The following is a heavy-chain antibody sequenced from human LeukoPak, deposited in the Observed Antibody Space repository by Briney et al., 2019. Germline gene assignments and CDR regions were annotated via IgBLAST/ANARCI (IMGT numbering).Heavy chain of an antibody. CDR2: ISGSGGST. CDR3: ATTKSELPLFDY. CDR1: GFTFSSYA. D-gene: IGHD1-26*01. J-gene: IGHJ4*02. Sequence: GGSLTLSCAASGFTFSSYAMSWVRQAPGEGLEWVSAISGSGGSTYYADSVKGRFTISRDNSKNTLYLQMNSLRAEDTAVYYCATTKSELPLFDYWGQGTLVTVSS. V-gene: IGHV3-23*01.